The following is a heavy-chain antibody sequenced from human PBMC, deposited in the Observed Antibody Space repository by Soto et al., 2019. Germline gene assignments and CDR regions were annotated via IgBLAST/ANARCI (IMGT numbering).Heavy chain of an antibody. CDR2: ISYDGSNK. D-gene: IGHD4-4*01. CDR1: GFTFSSYA. J-gene: IGHJ2*01. V-gene: IGHV3-30-3*01. Sequence: QVQLVESGGGVVQPGRSLRLSCAASGFTFSSYAMHWVRQAPGKGLEWVAVISYDGSNKYYADSVKGRFTISRDNSKNQLYLQMNRLRTEDTAVYYCARPLWRDDYNCGYFDLWGRGTLVTVYS. CDR3: ARPLWRDDYNCGYFDL.